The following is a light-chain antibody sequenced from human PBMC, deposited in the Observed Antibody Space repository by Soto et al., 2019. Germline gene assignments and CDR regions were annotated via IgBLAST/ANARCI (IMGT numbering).Light chain of an antibody. CDR3: SSYAGSNNRV. CDR2: EVS. V-gene: IGLV2-8*01. Sequence: HSALTQPPSSSGSPGQSVTISCTGTISDVGDYNYVSWYQQHPGKAPKLMIYEVSKRPSGVPDRFSGSKSGNTASLTVSGLQAEDEADYYCSSYAGSNNRVFGTGTKVTVL. J-gene: IGLJ1*01. CDR1: ISDVGDYNY.